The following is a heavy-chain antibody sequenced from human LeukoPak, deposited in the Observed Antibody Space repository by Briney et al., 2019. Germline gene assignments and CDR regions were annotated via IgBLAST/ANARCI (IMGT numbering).Heavy chain of an antibody. CDR1: GGSISSYH. D-gene: IGHD6-6*01. CDR3: ARAYGGYGSSPYNWLDP. Sequence: ASETLSLTCTVSGGSISSYHWSWIRQSPGKGLEWIGYIYYSGSTNYNPSLKSRVTISLGTSKNQFSLKLISVTAADTAVHYCARAYGGYGSSPYNWLDPWGQGTLVTVSS. V-gene: IGHV4-59*01. CDR2: IYYSGST. J-gene: IGHJ5*02.